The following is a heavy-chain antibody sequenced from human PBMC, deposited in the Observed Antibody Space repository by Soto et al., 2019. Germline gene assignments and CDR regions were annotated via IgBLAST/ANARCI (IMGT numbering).Heavy chain of an antibody. Sequence: LKSSQNWSAYSFSIYWPPCLRQMPGKGLEWMGSIYPGDCDTRDSRSLQGHITISADKSISTAYLQWSSLKASDTAMYYWAGSTHSLFGPWGQGTLVAVYS. CDR3: AGSTHSLFGP. V-gene: IGHV5-51*01. J-gene: IGHJ5*02. CDR2: IYPGDCDT. D-gene: IGHD2-2*01. CDR1: AYSFSIYW.